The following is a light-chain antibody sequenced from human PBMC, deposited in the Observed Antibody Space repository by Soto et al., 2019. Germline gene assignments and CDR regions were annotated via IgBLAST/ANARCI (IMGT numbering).Light chain of an antibody. CDR3: QQYNSYSQT. V-gene: IGKV1-5*01. CDR2: DVS. CDR1: QNISPW. J-gene: IGKJ1*01. Sequence: NQLTQAPSTLSAFLGDAVTIKSRASQNISPWLAWYQQKPGKAPNLLIYDVSNLESGVPSRFSGSGSGTEFTLTISSLQPDDFATYYCQQYNSYSQTFGQGTKVDIK.